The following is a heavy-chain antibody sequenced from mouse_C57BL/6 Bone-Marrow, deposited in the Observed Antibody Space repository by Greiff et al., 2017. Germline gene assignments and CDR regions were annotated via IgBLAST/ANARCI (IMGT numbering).Heavy chain of an antibody. CDR2: ISDGGSYT. D-gene: IGHD1-1*01. V-gene: IGHV5-4*01. CDR1: GFTFSSYA. Sequence: EVMLVESGGGLVKPGGSLKLSCAASGFTFSSYAMPWVRQTPEKRLEWVATISDGGSYTYYPDNVKGRFTISRDNAKNNLYLQMSHLKSEDTAMYYCARDSDYGRSVDYWGQGTTLTVSS. J-gene: IGHJ2*01. CDR3: ARDSDYGRSVDY.